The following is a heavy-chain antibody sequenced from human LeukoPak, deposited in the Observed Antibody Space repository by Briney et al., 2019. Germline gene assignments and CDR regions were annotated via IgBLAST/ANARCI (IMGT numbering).Heavy chain of an antibody. CDR2: INSDGSGT. CDR3: ARGYSGNYYFDY. J-gene: IGHJ4*02. CDR1: GFTFSSYW. D-gene: IGHD1-26*01. V-gene: IGHV3-74*01. Sequence: GGSLRLSCAASGFTFSSYWIHWVRQAPGKGLVWVSRINSDGSGTTYADSVKGRFTISRDNAKNTLYLQMNSLRADDTAVYYCARGYSGNYYFDYWGQGTLVTVSS.